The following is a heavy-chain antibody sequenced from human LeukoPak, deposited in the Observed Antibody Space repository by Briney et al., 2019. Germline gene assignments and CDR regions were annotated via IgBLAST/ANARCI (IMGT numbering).Heavy chain of an antibody. D-gene: IGHD5-18*01. CDR2: IYYSGSM. V-gene: IGHV4-31*03. CDR1: GGPLSSGRHY. J-gene: IGHJ4*02. Sequence: SQTLSLTCTISGGPLSSGRHYWNWIRQRPGKGLDWIGFIYYSGSMYYNPSFKSRVTISVDTSKNQFSLRLNSVTAADTAVYYCARAEVDTAFLDSWGQGTLVTVSS. CDR3: ARAEVDTAFLDS.